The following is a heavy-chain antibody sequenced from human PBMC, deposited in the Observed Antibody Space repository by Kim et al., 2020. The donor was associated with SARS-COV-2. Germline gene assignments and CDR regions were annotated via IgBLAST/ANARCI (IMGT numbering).Heavy chain of an antibody. CDR1: GFTFSSYG. CDR2: ISYDGSNK. Sequence: GGSLRLSCAASGFTFSSYGMHWVRQAPGKGLEWVAVISYDGSNKYYADSVKGRFTISRDNSKNTLYLQMNSLRAEDTAVYYCAKNFFYGDDAFDIWGQGTMVTVSS. J-gene: IGHJ3*02. V-gene: IGHV3-30*18. D-gene: IGHD4-17*01. CDR3: AKNFFYGDDAFDI.